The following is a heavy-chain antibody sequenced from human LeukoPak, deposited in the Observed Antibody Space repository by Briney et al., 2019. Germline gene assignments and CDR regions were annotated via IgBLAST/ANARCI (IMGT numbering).Heavy chain of an antibody. J-gene: IGHJ6*02. CDR1: GFIFRNYG. CDR3: AHLVWEYVGGLDV. Sequence: PGGSLRLSCAASGFIFRNYGMNRVRQAPGKGLEWVSGIYTNGNTRYADSVRGRFTISRDNSKNTLYLQMHSLRVDDTAVYYCAHLVWEYVGGLDVWGQGTTVTVSS. D-gene: IGHD3/OR15-3a*01. CDR2: IYTNGNT. V-gene: IGHV3-23*05.